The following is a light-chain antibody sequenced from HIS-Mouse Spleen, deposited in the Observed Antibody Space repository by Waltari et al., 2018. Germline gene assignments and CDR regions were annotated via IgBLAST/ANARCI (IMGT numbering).Light chain of an antibody. Sequence: DIVMTQSPDSLAVSLGERATINCKSSQSVLYSSNNKNYLAWYQQKPGQPPKLLIYLASTRESGVPDRFSGSGSGTDFTLTISSLQAEDVAVYYCQQYYSTPPLTFGGGTKVEIK. CDR3: QQYYSTPPLT. V-gene: IGKV4-1*01. J-gene: IGKJ4*01. CDR2: LAS. CDR1: QSVLYSSNNKNY.